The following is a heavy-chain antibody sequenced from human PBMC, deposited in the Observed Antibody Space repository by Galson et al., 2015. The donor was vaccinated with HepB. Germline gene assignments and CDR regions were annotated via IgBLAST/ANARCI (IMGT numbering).Heavy chain of an antibody. V-gene: IGHV3-23*01. Sequence: SLRLSCAASGFTFSSYAMSWVRQAPGKGLEWVSAISGSGGSTYYADSLKGRFTISRDNSKNTLYLQMNSLRAEDTAVYYCAKQPWIQLWSPGYYFDYWGQGTLVTVSS. J-gene: IGHJ4*02. D-gene: IGHD5-18*01. CDR3: AKQPWIQLWSPGYYFDY. CDR1: GFTFSSYA. CDR2: ISGSGGST.